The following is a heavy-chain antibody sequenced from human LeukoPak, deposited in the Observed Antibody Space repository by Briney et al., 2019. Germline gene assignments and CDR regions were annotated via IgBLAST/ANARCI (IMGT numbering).Heavy chain of an antibody. D-gene: IGHD2-21*01. CDR1: GGSISSGGYS. CDR2: IYHSGST. CDR3: ARGHRNYYGMDV. Sequence: SQTLSLTCAVSGGSISSGGYSWSWIRQPPGKGLEWIGYIYHSGSTYYNPSLKSRVTISVDRSKNQFSLELSSVTAADTAVYYCARGHRNYYGMDVWGQGTTVTVSS. V-gene: IGHV4-30-2*01. J-gene: IGHJ6*02.